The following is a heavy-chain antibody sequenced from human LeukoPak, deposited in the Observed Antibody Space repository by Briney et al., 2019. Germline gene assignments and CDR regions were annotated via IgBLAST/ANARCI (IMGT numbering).Heavy chain of an antibody. J-gene: IGHJ4*02. CDR2: IYYSGSS. V-gene: IGHV4-59*12. CDR3: ARNRDGYNSFDY. D-gene: IGHD5-24*01. Sequence: PSETLSLTCTVPGGSISGYHWSWIRQPPGKGLGWIGYIYYSGSSYYNPSLRSRVTISVDTSKNHFSLKLSFVTAADTAVYYCARNRDGYNSFDYWGQGTLVTVSS. CDR1: GGSISGYH.